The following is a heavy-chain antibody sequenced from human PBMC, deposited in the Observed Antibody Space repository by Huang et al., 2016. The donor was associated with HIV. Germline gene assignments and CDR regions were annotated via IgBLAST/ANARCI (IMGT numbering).Heavy chain of an antibody. CDR1: RFTFSTYA. CDR3: AKVPTVVTFH. Sequence: DVQLLESGGDFVQPGGSLRLSCAASRFTFSTYAMSWVRQAPGKGVEWVSAISGSGDKTYYADSGKGRFTISRDKSKNTLFLQMNSLRAEDTAVYYCAKVPTVVTFHWGQGTLVTVSS. CDR2: ISGSGDKT. V-gene: IGHV3-23*01. D-gene: IGHD2-21*02. J-gene: IGHJ4*02.